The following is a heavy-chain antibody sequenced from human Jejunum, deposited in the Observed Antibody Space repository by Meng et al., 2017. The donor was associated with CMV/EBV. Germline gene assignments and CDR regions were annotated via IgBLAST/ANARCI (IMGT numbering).Heavy chain of an antibody. D-gene: IGHD2-2*01. CDR2: LRGTVSTT. CDR3: AKAPLGYCSSTSCYRGGYLDY. Sequence: IISVRPPPSNRLSCVSALRGTVSTTSYAPSVKGLFTISRDNSKTTLYLQMTSLRAEDTAVYYCAKAPLGYCSSTSCYRGGYLDYWGQGTLVTVSS. J-gene: IGHJ4*02. V-gene: IGHV3-23*01.